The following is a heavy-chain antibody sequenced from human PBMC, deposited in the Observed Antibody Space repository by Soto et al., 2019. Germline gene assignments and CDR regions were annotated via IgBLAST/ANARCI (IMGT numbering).Heavy chain of an antibody. J-gene: IGHJ6*02. D-gene: IGHD7-27*01. CDR3: ATEILGPGRAYGMDV. Sequence: QVQLVESGGGVVQPGRSLRLSCAASVFTFSSYGMHWVRHAPGKGLEWVAVISYDGSNKYYADSVKGRFTIYRDNSKNSLYMKMNSLRAEDTAVYYCATEILGPGRAYGMDVWGQGTTVTVSS. V-gene: IGHV3-30*03. CDR1: VFTFSSYG. CDR2: ISYDGSNK.